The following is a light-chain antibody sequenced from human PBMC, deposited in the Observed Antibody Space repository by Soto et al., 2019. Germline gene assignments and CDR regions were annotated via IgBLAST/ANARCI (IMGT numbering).Light chain of an antibody. CDR1: QSVGNNY. CDR3: QKFRNT. Sequence: EIVLTQSPGTLSLSPGERATLSCRASQSVGNNYLAWYQQKPGQAPRLLIYGASTRATGIPARFSVSGSGTDFTITSSRVEPEDFAVYYCQKFRNTFGQGTNLQIK. CDR2: GAS. V-gene: IGKV3-20*01. J-gene: IGKJ2*01.